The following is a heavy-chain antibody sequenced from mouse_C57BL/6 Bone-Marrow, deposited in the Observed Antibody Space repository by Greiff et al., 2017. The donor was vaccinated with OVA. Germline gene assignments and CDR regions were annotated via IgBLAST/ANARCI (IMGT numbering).Heavy chain of an antibody. V-gene: IGHV1-69*01. CDR3: AGVGICYGPWFAY. CDR1: GYTFTSYW. Sequence: VQLQQPGAELVMPGASVKLSCKASGYTFTSYWMHWVKQRPGQGLEWIGEIDPSDSYTNYNQKFKGKSTLTVDKSSSTAYMQLSSLTSEDSAVYYGAGVGICYGPWFAYWGQGTLVTVSA. D-gene: IGHD2-1*01. J-gene: IGHJ3*01. CDR2: IDPSDSYT.